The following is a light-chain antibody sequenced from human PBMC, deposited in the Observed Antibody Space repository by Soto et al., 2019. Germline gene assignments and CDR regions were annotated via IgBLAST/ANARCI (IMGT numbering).Light chain of an antibody. J-gene: IGKJ1*01. CDR3: QQYNNWPQT. Sequence: DIVLTQSPGTLSVSPGERATLSCRASQTISSNYLAWYQQKPGQAPRLLIYGASTRATGIPARFSGSGSGTEFTLTISSLQSEDFAVYYCQQYNNWPQTFGQGTKVEIK. CDR1: QTISSN. V-gene: IGKV3-15*01. CDR2: GAS.